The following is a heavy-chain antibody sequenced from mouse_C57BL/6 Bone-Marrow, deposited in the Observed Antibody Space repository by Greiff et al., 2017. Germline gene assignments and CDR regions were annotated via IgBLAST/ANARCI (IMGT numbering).Heavy chain of an antibody. CDR3: ARLRDYGYYAPYFDY. CDR1: GFTFSSYG. CDR2: ISSGGSYT. D-gene: IGHD2-1*01. Sequence: EVNVVESGGDLVKPGGSLKLSCAASGFTFSSYGMSWVRQTPDKRLEWVATISSGGSYTYYPDSVKGRFTISRDNAKNTLYLQMSSLKSEDTAMYYCARLRDYGYYAPYFDYWGQGTTLTVSS. J-gene: IGHJ2*01. V-gene: IGHV5-6*01.